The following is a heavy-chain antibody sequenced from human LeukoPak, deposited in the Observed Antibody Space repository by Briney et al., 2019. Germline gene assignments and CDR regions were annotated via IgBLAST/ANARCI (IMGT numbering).Heavy chain of an antibody. J-gene: IGHJ2*01. Sequence: SGGSLRLSCAASRFIFSDYYMSWIRQAPGKGLEWVSYVSTSGSTIYYADSVKGRFTISRDNAKNSLYLQMNSLRAEDTAVYYCARVGLDDDYYGSGSYYPYWYFDLWGRGTLVTVSS. D-gene: IGHD3-10*01. CDR2: VSTSGSTI. CDR3: ARVGLDDDYYGSGSYYPYWYFDL. V-gene: IGHV3-11*04. CDR1: RFIFSDYY.